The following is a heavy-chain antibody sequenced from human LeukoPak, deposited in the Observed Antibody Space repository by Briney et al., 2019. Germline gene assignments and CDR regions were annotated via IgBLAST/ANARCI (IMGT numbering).Heavy chain of an antibody. D-gene: IGHD6-6*01. CDR3: AKDYRQLVRGACLRCDYYMDV. Sequence: TGGSLRLSCAASGFTFSSYAMHWVRQAPGKGLEWVAVISYDGSNKYYADSVKGRFTISRDNSKNTLYLQMNSLRAEDTAVYYCAKDYRQLVRGACLRCDYYMDVWGKGTTVTVSS. CDR2: ISYDGSNK. V-gene: IGHV3-30*04. J-gene: IGHJ6*03. CDR1: GFTFSSYA.